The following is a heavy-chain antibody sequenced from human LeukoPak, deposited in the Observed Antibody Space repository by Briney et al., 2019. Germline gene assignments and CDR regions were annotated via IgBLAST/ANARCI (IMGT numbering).Heavy chain of an antibody. CDR3: ARKTYYDFWSGYPSSPFDY. D-gene: IGHD3-3*01. Sequence: GESLQISCKGSGYSFTSYWIGWVRQMPGKGLEWMGIIYPGDSDTRYSPSFQGQVTISADKSISTAYLQWSSLKASDTAMYYCARKTYYDFWSGYPSSPFDYWGQGTLVTVSS. CDR1: GYSFTSYW. V-gene: IGHV5-51*01. CDR2: IYPGDSDT. J-gene: IGHJ4*02.